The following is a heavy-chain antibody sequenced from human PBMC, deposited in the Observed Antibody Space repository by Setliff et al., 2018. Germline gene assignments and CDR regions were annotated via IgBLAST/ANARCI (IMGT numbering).Heavy chain of an antibody. CDR3: ARENGYCSGGACYFMFDY. Sequence: PSDTLSLTCTVSDGSSSSHYWSWIRQPPGKGLEWIGYIHFSGTTNYNPSLKSRVTLSLDTSKNQFSLVRSSVTAADTAMYYCARENGYCSGGACYFMFDYWGQGTRVTVSS. V-gene: IGHV4-59*11. CDR2: IHFSGTT. D-gene: IGHD2-15*01. CDR1: DGSSSSHY. J-gene: IGHJ4*02.